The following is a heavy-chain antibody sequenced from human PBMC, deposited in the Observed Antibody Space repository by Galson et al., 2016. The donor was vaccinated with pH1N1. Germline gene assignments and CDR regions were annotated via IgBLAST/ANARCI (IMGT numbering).Heavy chain of an antibody. CDR3: VRDGIIDCHRSSCFDY. V-gene: IGHV7-4-1*02. J-gene: IGHJ4*01. CDR1: GYSFSSYA. CDR2: ISTNTGNP. Sequence: SVKVSCKASGYSFSSYAINWVRQAPGQGLEWVGWISTNTGNPTYAQGFTGRFVFSLDTSVSAAYLQISGLKAEDTAVYYCVRDGIIDCHRSSCFDYWGQGTLVTVSS. D-gene: IGHD2/OR15-2a*01.